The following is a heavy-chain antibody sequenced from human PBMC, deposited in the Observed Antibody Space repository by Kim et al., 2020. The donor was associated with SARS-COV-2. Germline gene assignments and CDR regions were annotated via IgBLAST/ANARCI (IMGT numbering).Heavy chain of an antibody. CDR1: GFPFSNAW. Sequence: GGSLRLSCAASGFPFSNAWMNWVRQVPGKGLEWVGRIKTRSVGGTTDYAAPVKGRFTISRDDSTNTLYLQMNSLKNEDTAVYYCTTPLLWFGDSYPNSWGQGTLVTVSS. V-gene: IGHV3-15*01. CDR3: TTPLLWFGDSYPNS. D-gene: IGHD3-10*01. CDR2: IKTRSVGGTT. J-gene: IGHJ4*02.